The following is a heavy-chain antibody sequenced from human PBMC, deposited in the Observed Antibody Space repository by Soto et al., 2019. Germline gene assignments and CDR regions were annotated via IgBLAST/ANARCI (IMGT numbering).Heavy chain of an antibody. V-gene: IGHV3-48*02. D-gene: IGHD3-22*01. CDR1: GFNFGGYD. CDR2: ISTGGSTI. J-gene: IGHJ4*02. Sequence: HPGGSLRLSCVGSGFNFGGYDMNWVRQAPGKGLEWVSYISTGGSTIYYADSVKGRFTISRDNAKNSLYLQMNSLRDEDTAVYYCARFYYYDSSGYYYGVFDYWGQGTLVTVSS. CDR3: ARFYYYDSSGYYYGVFDY.